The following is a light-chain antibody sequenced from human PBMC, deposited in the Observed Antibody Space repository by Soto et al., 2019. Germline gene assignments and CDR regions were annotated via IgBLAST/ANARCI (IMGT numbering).Light chain of an antibody. Sequence: EIQMTQSPSTLSSSAGERVTITCRASQGISNLLAWYQQKPGQVPKLLIYDASTLESGVSSRFSGSGSGTEFALTISGLQPDDFASYYCQQYNRFSLTFGGGTKVEIK. CDR3: QQYNRFSLT. CDR1: QGISNL. J-gene: IGKJ4*01. V-gene: IGKV1-5*01. CDR2: DAS.